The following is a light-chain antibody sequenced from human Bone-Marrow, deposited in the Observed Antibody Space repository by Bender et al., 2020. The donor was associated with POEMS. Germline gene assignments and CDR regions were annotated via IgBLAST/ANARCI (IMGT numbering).Light chain of an antibody. J-gene: IGLJ2*01. Sequence: QSALTQPGSVSASPGQSITISCTGSSNDIGSYNYVCWYQQHPGKAPKLIIYDVTNRPSGVSSRFSGSKSGNTASLTISGLRPEDEADYHCSSYVGRNSFLFGGGTILTVL. CDR3: SSYVGRNSFL. V-gene: IGLV2-14*03. CDR2: DVT. CDR1: SNDIGSYNY.